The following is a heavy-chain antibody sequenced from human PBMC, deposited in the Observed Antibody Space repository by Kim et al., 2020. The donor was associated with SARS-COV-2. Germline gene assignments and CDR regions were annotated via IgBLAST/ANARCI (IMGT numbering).Heavy chain of an antibody. D-gene: IGHD3-10*01. V-gene: IGHV4-34*01. J-gene: IGHJ4*02. CDR3: ARAYYGSGSYLGLYYFDY. Sequence: KSRVTISVDTSKNQFSLKLSSVTAADTAVYYCARAYYGSGSYLGLYYFDYWGQGTLVTVSS.